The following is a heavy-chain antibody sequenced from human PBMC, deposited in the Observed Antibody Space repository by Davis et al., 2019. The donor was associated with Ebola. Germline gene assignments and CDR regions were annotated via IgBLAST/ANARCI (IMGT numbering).Heavy chain of an antibody. Sequence: SETLSLTCAVYGGSFSGYYWSWIRQPPGKGLEWIGEINHSGSTNYNPSLKSRVTISVDTSKNQFSLKLSSVTAADTAVYYCARGPSIVNFDYWGQGTLVTVSP. V-gene: IGHV4-34*01. CDR3: ARGPSIVNFDY. D-gene: IGHD1-26*01. J-gene: IGHJ4*02. CDR1: GGSFSGYY. CDR2: INHSGST.